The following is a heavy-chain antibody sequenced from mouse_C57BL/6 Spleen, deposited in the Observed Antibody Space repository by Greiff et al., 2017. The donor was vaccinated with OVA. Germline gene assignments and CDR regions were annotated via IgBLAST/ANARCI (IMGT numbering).Heavy chain of an antibody. CDR3: TRAQLVHYAMDY. Sequence: VQLQQSGAELVRPGASVTLSCKASGYTFTDYEMHWVKQTPVHGLEWIGAIDPETGGTAYNQKFKGKAILTADKSSSTAYMELRSLTSEDSAVYYCTRAQLVHYAMDYWGQGTSVTVSS. CDR1: GYTFTDYE. J-gene: IGHJ4*01. CDR2: IDPETGGT. D-gene: IGHD4-1*02. V-gene: IGHV1-15*01.